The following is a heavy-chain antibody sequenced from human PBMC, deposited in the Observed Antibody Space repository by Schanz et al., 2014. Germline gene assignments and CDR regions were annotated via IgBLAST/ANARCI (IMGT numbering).Heavy chain of an antibody. V-gene: IGHV3-7*04. CDR3: ARSRSGFYFDY. J-gene: IGHJ4*02. Sequence: EVQLVESGGGLIQPGGSLRLSCAASGFGFSSYSMNWVRQAPGKGLEWVANIKEDGSVKDYVDSVKGRFTISRDNAKNSLYLQMNSLRAEDTAVYYCARSRSGFYFDYWGQGTLVTVSS. CDR1: GFGFSSYS. CDR2: IKEDGSVK. D-gene: IGHD1-26*01.